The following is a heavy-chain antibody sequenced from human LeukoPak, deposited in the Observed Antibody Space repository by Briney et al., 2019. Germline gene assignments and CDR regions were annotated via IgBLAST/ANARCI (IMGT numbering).Heavy chain of an antibody. J-gene: IGHJ4*02. CDR1: GFTFDDYG. V-gene: IGHV3-20*04. CDR2: INWNGGST. CDR3: AKDRLRATLTSFDY. Sequence: GGSLRLSCAASGFTFDDYGMSWVRQAPGKGLEWVSGINWNGGSTGYADSVKGRFTISIDNSKNTLYLQMNSLRAEDTAVYYCAKDRLRATLTSFDYWGQGTLVTVSS. D-gene: IGHD4-17*01.